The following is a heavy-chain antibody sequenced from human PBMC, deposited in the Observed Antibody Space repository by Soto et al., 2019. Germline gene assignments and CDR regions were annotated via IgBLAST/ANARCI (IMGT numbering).Heavy chain of an antibody. D-gene: IGHD4-4*01. CDR2: IIYGGNT. J-gene: IGHJ4*02. Sequence: QVQLQESGPGLVKPSETLSLTCIVSGGSISSNDDYWAWIRQPPGKGLEWIGNIIYGGNTYYNPSLRSRVTISVDTSKNQFSLNLSSVTAADTAVYFCARQTIIYRNQHFDYWGQGTLVTVSS. V-gene: IGHV4-39*01. CDR3: ARQTIIYRNQHFDY. CDR1: GGSISSNDDY.